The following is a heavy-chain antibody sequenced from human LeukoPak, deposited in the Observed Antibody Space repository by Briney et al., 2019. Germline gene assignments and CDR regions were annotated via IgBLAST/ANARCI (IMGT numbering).Heavy chain of an antibody. CDR3: ATGALGGLFDY. CDR1: GYTFTSYY. V-gene: IGHV1-24*01. J-gene: IGHJ4*02. Sequence: ASVKVSCKASGYTFTSYYMHWVRQAPGKGLEWMGGFDPEDGETIYAQKFQGRVTMTEDTSTDTAYMELSSLRSEDTAVYYCATGALGGLFDYWGQGTLVTVSS. D-gene: IGHD2-15*01. CDR2: FDPEDGET.